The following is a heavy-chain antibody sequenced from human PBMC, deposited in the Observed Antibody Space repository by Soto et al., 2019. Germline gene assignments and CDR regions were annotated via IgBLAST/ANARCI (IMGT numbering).Heavy chain of an antibody. CDR1: GGSISSSSYY. J-gene: IGHJ3*02. Sequence: QLQLQESGPGLVKPSETLSLTCTVSGGSISSSSYYWGWIRQPPGKGLEWIGSIYYSGSTYYNPSLKSRCTISVDTSKNQFSLKLSSVTAADTAVYYCARGIAAAGADAFDIWGQGTMVTVSS. CDR3: ARGIAAAGADAFDI. V-gene: IGHV4-39*01. CDR2: IYYSGST. D-gene: IGHD6-13*01.